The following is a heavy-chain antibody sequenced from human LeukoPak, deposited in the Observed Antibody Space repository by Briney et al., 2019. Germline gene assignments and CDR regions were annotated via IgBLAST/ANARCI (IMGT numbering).Heavy chain of an antibody. V-gene: IGHV4-31*03. J-gene: IGHJ4*02. D-gene: IGHD4-17*01. CDR3: ARGPTVTTDY. Sequence: SGTLSPTCTVSGGSISSGGHYWSWFRQHPGKGLEWIGHIYDSGSTYYNPSLKSRVAMSVDTSKNQFSLNLSSVTAADTAVYYCARGPTVTTDYWGQGTLVTVSP. CDR2: IYDSGST. CDR1: GGSISSGGHY.